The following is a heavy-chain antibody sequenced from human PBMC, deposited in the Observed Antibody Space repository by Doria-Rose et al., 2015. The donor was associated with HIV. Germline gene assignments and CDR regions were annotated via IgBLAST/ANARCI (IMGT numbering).Heavy chain of an antibody. Sequence: QVTLKESGPVLVKPTETLTLTCTVSGVSLSSPGMGVSWIRQPPGKALEWLANIFSDDERSYKPSLKSRPTIARGTSKSQVVRTMTDMDPVDTATYYCARIKSSRWYHKYYFDFWGQGTLVIVSA. D-gene: IGHD6-13*01. V-gene: IGHV2-26*01. CDR2: IFSDDER. CDR1: GVSLSSPGMG. CDR3: ARIKSSRWYHKYYFDF. J-gene: IGHJ4*02.